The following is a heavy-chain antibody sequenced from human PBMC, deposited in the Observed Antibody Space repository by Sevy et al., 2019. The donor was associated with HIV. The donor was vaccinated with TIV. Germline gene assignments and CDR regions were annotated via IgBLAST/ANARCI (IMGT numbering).Heavy chain of an antibody. CDR2: VYHSGST. V-gene: IGHV4-4*02. D-gene: IGHD3-3*01. Sequence: SETLSLTCSVSGGSISRSYWWTWVRQSPGKGLEWIGEVYHSGSTNYNPSLKSRVTISVDKSKNQFSLKLTSVTAADTAIYFCARKHQYSAFWPYFFDYWGQGTLVTVSS. CDR3: ARKHQYSAFWPYFFDY. J-gene: IGHJ4*02. CDR1: GGSISRSYW.